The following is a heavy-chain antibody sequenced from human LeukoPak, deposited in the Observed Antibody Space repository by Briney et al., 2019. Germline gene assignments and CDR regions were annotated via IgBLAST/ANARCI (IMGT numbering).Heavy chain of an antibody. CDR1: GGSISSYY. CDR3: ARENDDYVWGSYRYYYYYYMDV. D-gene: IGHD3-16*02. Sequence: SETLSLTCTVSGGSISSYYWGWIRQPPGKGLEWIGSIYYSGSTYYNPSLKSRVTISVDTSKNQFSLKLSSVTAADTAVYYCARENDDYVWGSYRYYYYYYMDVWGKGTTVTVSS. J-gene: IGHJ6*03. CDR2: IYYSGST. V-gene: IGHV4-39*07.